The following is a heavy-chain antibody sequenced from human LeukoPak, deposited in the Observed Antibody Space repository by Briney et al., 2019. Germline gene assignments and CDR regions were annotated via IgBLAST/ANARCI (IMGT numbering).Heavy chain of an antibody. CDR2: INHSGST. D-gene: IGHD2-21*01. CDR1: GGSFSGYY. V-gene: IGHV4-34*01. CDR3: AGLPCGGDCYSVAFDI. J-gene: IGHJ3*02. Sequence: SETLSLTCAVYGGSFSGYYWSWIRQPPGKGLEWIGEINHSGSTNYNPSLKSRVTISVDTSKSQFSLKLSSVTAADTAVYYCAGLPCGGDCYSVAFDIWGQGTMVTVSS.